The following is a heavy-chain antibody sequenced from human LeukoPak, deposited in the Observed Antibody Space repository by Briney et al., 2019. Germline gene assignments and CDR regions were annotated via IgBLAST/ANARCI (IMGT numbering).Heavy chain of an antibody. CDR2: IYYSGST. CDR3: ARERNCSGGSCLDY. J-gene: IGHJ4*02. CDR1: GGSISSGDYY. D-gene: IGHD2-15*01. V-gene: IGHV4-30-4*01. Sequence: PSETLSLTCTVSGGSISSGDYYWSWIRQPPGKGLEWIGYIYYSGSTYYNPSLKSRVTISVDTSKNQFSLKLSSVTAADTAVYYCARERNCSGGSCLDYWGQGTLVTVSS.